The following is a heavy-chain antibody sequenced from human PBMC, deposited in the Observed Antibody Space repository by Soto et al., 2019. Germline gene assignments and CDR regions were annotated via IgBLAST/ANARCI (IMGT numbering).Heavy chain of an antibody. D-gene: IGHD1-7*01. V-gene: IGHV3-23*01. J-gene: IGHJ4*02. CDR2: ISGGGTTT. CDR3: AKSRQGYGNYDFDY. CDR1: GFTFRTYD. Sequence: PGRSLRLSCAAFGFTFRTYDMTWVRQAPGQGLKWVSSISGGGTTTYYADSVKGRFTISRDNSNSTLYLQMNSLRAEDTAVYYCAKSRQGYGNYDFDYWGQGALVTVSS.